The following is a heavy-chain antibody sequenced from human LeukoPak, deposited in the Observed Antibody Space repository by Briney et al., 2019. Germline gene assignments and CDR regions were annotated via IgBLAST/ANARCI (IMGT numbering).Heavy chain of an antibody. V-gene: IGHV3-7*03. CDR1: GFTFSTHW. CDR2: IKEDGSET. Sequence: GGSLRLSCAASGFTFSTHWMSWVRQAPGKGLEWVANIKEDGSETHYVDSAKGRFTIYRDNAKNSLYLQMNSLRAEDMALYYCAKDVGVTMNAFDIWGQGTMVTVSS. J-gene: IGHJ3*02. CDR3: AKDVGVTMNAFDI. D-gene: IGHD1-26*01.